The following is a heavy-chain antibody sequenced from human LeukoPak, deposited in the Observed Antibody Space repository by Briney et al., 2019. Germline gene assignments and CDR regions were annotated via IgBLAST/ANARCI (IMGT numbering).Heavy chain of an antibody. J-gene: IGHJ4*02. V-gene: IGHV4-59*12. D-gene: IGHD3-16*02. CDR1: GGSISSYY. CDR3: ARDEVGEYDYVWGSYRSNQFGY. Sequence: SETLSLTCTVSGGSISSYYWSWIRQPPGKGLEWIGYIYYSGSTNYNPSLKSRVTISVDTSKNQLPLKLSSVTAADTAVYYCARDEVGEYDYVWGSYRSNQFGYWGQGTLVTVSS. CDR2: IYYSGST.